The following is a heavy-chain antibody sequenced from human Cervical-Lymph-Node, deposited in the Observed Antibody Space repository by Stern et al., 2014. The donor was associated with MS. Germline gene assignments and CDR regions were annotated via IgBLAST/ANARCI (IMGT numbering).Heavy chain of an antibody. CDR1: GTLFSGAG. Sequence: EVQLVESGGGLVQPGGPLKLSCAASGTLFSGAGMHWFPQPSGKGRGGMGHIRTKSNAYTATYTASVKGRFTISRDDSKSTAYLQLNSLKTEDTAVYYCVSDGSGWRNWGQGTLVTVSS. V-gene: IGHV3-73*01. D-gene: IGHD3-10*01. CDR3: VSDGSGWRN. J-gene: IGHJ4*02. CDR2: IRTKSNAYTA.